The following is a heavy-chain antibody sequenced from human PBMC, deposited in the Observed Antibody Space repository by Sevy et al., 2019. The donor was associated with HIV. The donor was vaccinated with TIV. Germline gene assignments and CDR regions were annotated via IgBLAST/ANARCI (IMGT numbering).Heavy chain of an antibody. Sequence: GGSLRLSCVAAGFSFSRHGMHWARQAPGKGLEWVAVISNDGSDKEYAESGKGRFTVARDNSKEPGYLQMNSLRLEDTAVYYCANSRGRYEGSSWLYYYYIMDVWGQGTTVTVSS. CDR3: ANSRGRYEGSSWLYYYYIMDV. CDR2: ISNDGSDK. CDR1: GFSFSRHG. J-gene: IGHJ6*02. V-gene: IGHV3-30*18. D-gene: IGHD2-2*01.